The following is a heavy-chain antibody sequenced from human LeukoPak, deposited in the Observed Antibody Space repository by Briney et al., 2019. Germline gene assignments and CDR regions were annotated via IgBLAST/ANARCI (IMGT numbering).Heavy chain of an antibody. CDR1: GFTVSSNY. Sequence: TGGSLRLSCAASGFTVSSNYMSWVRQAPGKGLEWVSVIYSGGSTYYADSVKGRFTISRDNSKNTLYLQMNSLRAEDTAVYYCARERFSSSSPGYYFDYWGQGTLVTVSS. J-gene: IGHJ4*02. V-gene: IGHV3-53*01. CDR3: ARERFSSSSPGYYFDY. CDR2: IYSGGST. D-gene: IGHD6-6*01.